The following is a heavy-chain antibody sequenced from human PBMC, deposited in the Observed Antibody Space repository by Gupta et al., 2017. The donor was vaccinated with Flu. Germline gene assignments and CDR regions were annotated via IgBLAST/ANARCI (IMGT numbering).Heavy chain of an antibody. J-gene: IGHJ4*02. CDR1: FTFGDYS. CDR2: IRSRAYGGTT. Sequence: FTFGDYSMSWFRQAPGKGLEWVGFIRSRAYGGTTEYAASVKGRFTISRDDSKVIAYLQMNSLETEDTAVYNCARDPYYFEYWGQGTLVTVSS. D-gene: IGHD3-16*01. CDR3: ARDPYYFEY. V-gene: IGHV3-49*03.